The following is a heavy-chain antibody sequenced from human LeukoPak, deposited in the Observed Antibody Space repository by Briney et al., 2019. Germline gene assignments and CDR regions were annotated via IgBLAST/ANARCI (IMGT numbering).Heavy chain of an antibody. CDR3: AKDDSGYSSAWYYFDY. CDR2: ISGSGGYT. V-gene: IGHV3-23*01. CDR1: GFTFTSYA. J-gene: IGHJ4*02. Sequence: QSGGSLRLSCAAAGFTFTSYAMSWVRQAPGEELEWVSGISGSGGYTNYADSVKGRFTISRDNSKNTLYLQMNSLRAEDTAVYYCAKDDSGYSSAWYYFDYWGQGTLVTVSS. D-gene: IGHD6-19*01.